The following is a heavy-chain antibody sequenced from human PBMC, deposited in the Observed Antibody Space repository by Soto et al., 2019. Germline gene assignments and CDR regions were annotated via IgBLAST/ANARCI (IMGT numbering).Heavy chain of an antibody. CDR3: ARSGFVVVPAAISYYYGMDV. D-gene: IGHD2-2*02. CDR1: GGTFSSYA. Sequence: QVQLVQSGAEVKKPGSSVKVSCKASGGTFSSYAISWVRQAPGQGLEWMGGIIPIFGTANYAQKFQGRVTITADESTSTAYMELSSLRYEGTAVYYCARSGFVVVPAAISYYYGMDVWGQGTTVTVSS. V-gene: IGHV1-69*01. CDR2: IIPIFGTA. J-gene: IGHJ6*02.